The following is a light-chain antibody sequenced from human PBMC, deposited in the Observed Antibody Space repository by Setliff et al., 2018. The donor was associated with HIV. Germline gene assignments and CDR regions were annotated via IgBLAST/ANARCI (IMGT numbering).Light chain of an antibody. CDR1: GSDVGGHKF. CDR2: GVN. V-gene: IGLV2-14*01. J-gene: IGLJ2*01. Sequence: QSALAQPASVSGSPGQSITISCTGTGSDVGGHKFVSWYQQHPGKVPRLMIYGVNNRPSGVSNRFSGSKSGNTASLTISGLQAEDEADYYCSSYSSSVTVVFGGGTKVTVL. CDR3: SSYSSSVTVV.